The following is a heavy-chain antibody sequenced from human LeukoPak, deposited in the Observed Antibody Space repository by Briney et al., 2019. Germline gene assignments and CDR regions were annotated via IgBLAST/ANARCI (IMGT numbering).Heavy chain of an antibody. V-gene: IGHV4-59*01. CDR2: IYYSGST. D-gene: IGHD6-19*01. CDR1: GGSISSYY. J-gene: IGHJ3*02. CDR3: ARPYSSGYRGAFDI. Sequence: PSETLSLTCTVSGGSISSYYWSWIRQPPGKRLEWIGYIYYSGSTNYNPSLKSRVTISLDTSKNQFSLKLSSVTAADTAVYYCARPYSSGYRGAFDIWGQGTMVTVSS.